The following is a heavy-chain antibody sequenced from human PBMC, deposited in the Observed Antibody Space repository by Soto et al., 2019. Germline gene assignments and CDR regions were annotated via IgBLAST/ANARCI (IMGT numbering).Heavy chain of an antibody. D-gene: IGHD4-17*01. V-gene: IGHV5-51*01. Sequence: GESLKISCKGSGYSFTSYWIGWVRQMPGKGLEWMGIIYPGDSDTRYSPSFQGQVTISADKSISTAYLQWSSLKASDTAMYYCARHAVITQRSYYYYGMDGWGQRTTVTVSS. CDR2: IYPGDSDT. CDR3: ARHAVITQRSYYYYGMDG. CDR1: GYSFTSYW. J-gene: IGHJ6*02.